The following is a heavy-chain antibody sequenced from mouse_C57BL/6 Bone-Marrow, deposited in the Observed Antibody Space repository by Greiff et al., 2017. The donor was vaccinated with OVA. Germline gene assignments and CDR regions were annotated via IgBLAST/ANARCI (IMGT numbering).Heavy chain of an antibody. V-gene: IGHV1-7*01. CDR2: INPSSGYT. D-gene: IGHD1-1*01. Sequence: VQLQESGAELAKPGASVKLSCKASGYTFTSHWMHWVKQRPGQGLDWIGYINPSSGYTKYNQKFKDKATLTADKSTSTAYMQLSSLTYEASAVYYWASPVLCYGSSYAMDYWGQGTSVTVSS. J-gene: IGHJ4*01. CDR3: ASPVLCYGSSYAMDY. CDR1: GYTFTSHW.